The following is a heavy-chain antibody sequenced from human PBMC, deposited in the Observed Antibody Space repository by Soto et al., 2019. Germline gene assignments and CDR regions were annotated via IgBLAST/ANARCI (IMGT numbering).Heavy chain of an antibody. CDR1: GGSVSSGSYY. D-gene: IGHD2-15*01. Sequence: PSETLSLTCTVSGGSVSSGSYYWSWIRQPPGKGLEWIGYIYYSGSTNYNPSLKSRVTISVDTSKNQFSLKLSSVTAADTAVYYCARFRIIMDYYYGMDVWGQGTTVTVSS. J-gene: IGHJ6*02. CDR2: IYYSGST. CDR3: ARFRIIMDYYYGMDV. V-gene: IGHV4-61*01.